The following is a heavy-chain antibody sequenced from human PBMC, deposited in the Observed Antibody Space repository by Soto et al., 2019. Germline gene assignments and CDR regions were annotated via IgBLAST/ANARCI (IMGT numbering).Heavy chain of an antibody. D-gene: IGHD6-6*01. CDR1: GDSISSSTYY. CDR2: IYHTGTT. J-gene: IGHJ4*02. V-gene: IGHV4-39*01. CDR3: ARPYISRSSTFDY. Sequence: SETLSLTCTVSGDSISSSTYYWGWIRQPPGKGLEWIGCIYHTGTTYYNPSLKSRVTISVDTSKNQFSLKLSYVTAADTAVYYCARPYISRSSTFDYWGEGTLDTVPQ.